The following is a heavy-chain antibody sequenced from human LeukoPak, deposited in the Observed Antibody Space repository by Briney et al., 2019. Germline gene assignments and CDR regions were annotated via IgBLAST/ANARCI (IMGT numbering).Heavy chain of an antibody. D-gene: IGHD4-23*01. CDR2: IYTSGST. J-gene: IGHJ6*03. Sequence: SETLSLTCTVPGGPISSYYWSWIPQPAGKGLEWIGRIYTSGSTNNNPSHKSRVTMSVDTSKNQSSLKLSSVTAADTAVYYCARAGGGNGYNYYYYMDVWGKGTTVTVSS. V-gene: IGHV4-4*07. CDR3: ARAGGGNGYNYYYYMDV. CDR1: GGPISSYY.